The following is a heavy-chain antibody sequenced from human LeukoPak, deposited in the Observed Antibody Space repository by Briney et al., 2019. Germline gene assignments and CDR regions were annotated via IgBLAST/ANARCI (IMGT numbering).Heavy chain of an antibody. D-gene: IGHD4-17*01. J-gene: IGHJ4*02. CDR2: IKQDGSEK. V-gene: IGHV3-7*01. Sequence: GGSLRLSCAASGFTMRNHWMSWVRQAPGKGLEWVANIKQDGSEKYYVDSVKGRFTISRDNAKNSLYLQMNSLRAEDTAVYYCAREMDYDQLSLDYWGQGTLVTVSS. CDR3: AREMDYDQLSLDY. CDR1: GFTMRNHW.